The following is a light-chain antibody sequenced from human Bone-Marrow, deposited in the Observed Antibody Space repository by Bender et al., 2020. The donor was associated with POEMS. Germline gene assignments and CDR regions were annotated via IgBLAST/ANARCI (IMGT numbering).Light chain of an antibody. CDR3: SSYTSSNTFL. Sequence: QSALTQPPSVSGSPGQSVTISCTGASRDIGTYKRVSWYQQAQGTAPKLIISEVTNRPSGVPDRFSGSKSGNTASLTISGLQAEDEADYYCSSYTSSNTFLFGGGTKLTVL. V-gene: IGLV2-18*02. CDR2: EVT. J-gene: IGLJ3*02. CDR1: SRDIGTYKR.